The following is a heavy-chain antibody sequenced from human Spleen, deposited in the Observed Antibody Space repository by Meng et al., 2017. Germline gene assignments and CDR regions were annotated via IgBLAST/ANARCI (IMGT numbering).Heavy chain of an antibody. CDR1: GGSVSSGSYY. J-gene: IGHJ4*02. D-gene: IGHD1-26*01. Sequence: QLQLQESGPGLLRPSETLSLTCTVSGGSVSSGSYYWSWIRQPPGKGLEWIGYIYYSGSTNYNPSLKSRVTISVDTSKNQFSLKLSSVTAADTAVYYCARLTGRYYFDYWGQGTLVTVSS. CDR3: ARLTGRYYFDY. V-gene: IGHV4-61*01. CDR2: IYYSGST.